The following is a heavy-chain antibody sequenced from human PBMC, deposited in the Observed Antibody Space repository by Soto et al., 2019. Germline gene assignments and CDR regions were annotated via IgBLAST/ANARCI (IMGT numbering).Heavy chain of an antibody. CDR2: IYYSGST. CDR3: ARGGRRSPGMDV. V-gene: IGHV4-31*03. Sequence: QVQLQESGPGLVKPSQTLSLTCTVSGGSISSGGYYWSWIRQHPGKGLEWIGYIYYSGSTYYNPSLKSRFTISVDTSKTQFSLKLSSVTAADTAVYYCARGGRRSPGMDVWGQGTTVTVSS. J-gene: IGHJ6*02. CDR1: GGSISSGGYY.